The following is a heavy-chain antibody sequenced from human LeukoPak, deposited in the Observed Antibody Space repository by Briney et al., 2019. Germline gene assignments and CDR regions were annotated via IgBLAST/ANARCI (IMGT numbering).Heavy chain of an antibody. CDR2: ISYDGSNK. V-gene: IGHV3-30*04. J-gene: IGHJ2*01. Sequence: GGSLRLSCAASGFTFSSYAMHWVRQAPGKGLEWVAVISYDGSNKYYADSVKGRFTISRDNSKNTLYLQMNSLRAEDTAVYYCAREYYDSSGYPPGGSDLWGRGTLVTVSS. CDR3: AREYYDSSGYPPGGSDL. CDR1: GFTFSSYA. D-gene: IGHD3-22*01.